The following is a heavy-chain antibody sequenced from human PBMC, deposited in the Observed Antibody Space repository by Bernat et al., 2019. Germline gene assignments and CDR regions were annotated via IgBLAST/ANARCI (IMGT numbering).Heavy chain of an antibody. J-gene: IGHJ4*02. V-gene: IGHV3-21*01. D-gene: IGHD1-20*01. CDR3: ARDRGITGTTLGY. Sequence: EVQLVESGGGLVKPGGSLRLSCAASGFTFSSYGVNWVRQAPGKGLEWVSYISRTSNYIYYADSVKGRFTISRDNAKNSLYLQMNSLRAEDTAVYYCARDRGITGTTLGYWGQGTLVTVSS. CDR1: GFTFSSYG. CDR2: ISRTSNYI.